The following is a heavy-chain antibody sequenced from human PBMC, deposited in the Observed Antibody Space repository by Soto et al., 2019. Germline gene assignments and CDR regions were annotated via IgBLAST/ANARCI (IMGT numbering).Heavy chain of an antibody. J-gene: IGHJ4*02. Sequence: QVQLQESGPGLVKPSETLSLTCTVSGGSISNYYWSWIRQAPGKRLEWIGYIYYTTNYNPSLKSRVTISADTSKNQISLKLTSVTAADTAVYYCARTSPVAGGFEYWGQGTLVTVSS. D-gene: IGHD6-19*01. CDR1: GGSISNYY. CDR2: IYYTT. CDR3: ARTSPVAGGFEY. V-gene: IGHV4-59*01.